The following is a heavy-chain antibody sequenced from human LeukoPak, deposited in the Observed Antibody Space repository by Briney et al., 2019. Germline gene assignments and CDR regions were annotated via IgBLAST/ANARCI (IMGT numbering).Heavy chain of an antibody. J-gene: IGHJ4*02. CDR1: GFTFSSYA. CDR3: TTDRLGGSWGPFDY. CDR2: IKSKTDGGTT. Sequence: PGGSLRLSCAASGFTFSSYAMHWVRQAPGKGLEWVGRIKSKTDGGTTDYAAPVKGRFTISRDDSKNTLYLQMNSLKTEDTAVYYCTTDRLGGSWGPFDYWGQGTLVTVSS. V-gene: IGHV3-15*01. D-gene: IGHD6-13*01.